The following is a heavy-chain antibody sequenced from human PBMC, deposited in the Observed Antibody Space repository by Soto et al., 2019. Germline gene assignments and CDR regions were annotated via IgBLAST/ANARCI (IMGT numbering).Heavy chain of an antibody. V-gene: IGHV1-69*06. CDR2: IIPIFGTA. Sequence: QVQLVQSGAEVKKPGSSVKVSCKASGGTFSSYAISWVRQAPGQGLEWMGGIIPIFGTANYAQKFQGRVTITADKSTSTAYMERGSLSSEDTAVYYWARGPGYWSRTSGEGPYYFDYWGQGTLVTFSS. CDR3: ARGPGYWSRTSGEGPYYFDY. CDR1: GGTFSSYA. J-gene: IGHJ4*02. D-gene: IGHD2-2*01.